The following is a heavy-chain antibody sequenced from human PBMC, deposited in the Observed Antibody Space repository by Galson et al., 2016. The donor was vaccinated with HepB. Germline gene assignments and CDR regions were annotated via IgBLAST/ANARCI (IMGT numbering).Heavy chain of an antibody. CDR3: AISGPTEDCSSVSCHYWYHGVDV. CDR2: IRSNTYGGTT. J-gene: IGHJ6*02. CDR1: GFTFGDYA. D-gene: IGHD2-2*01. V-gene: IGHV3-49*03. Sequence: SLRLSCAASGFTFGDYAMSWFRQAPGKGPEWVAFIRSNTYGGTTEYAASVKGRFSISRDDYKSIAYLQMNSLKTEDTAVYYCAISGPTEDCSSVSCHYWYHGVDVWGQGTTVTVSS.